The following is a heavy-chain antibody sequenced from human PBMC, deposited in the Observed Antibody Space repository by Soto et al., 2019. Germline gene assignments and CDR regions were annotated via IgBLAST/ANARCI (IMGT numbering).Heavy chain of an antibody. D-gene: IGHD3-9*01. V-gene: IGHV4-59*01. CDR2: IYYSGST. CDR3: ARDNILPVYPYYYCGMDV. CDR1: GGSIGSFY. J-gene: IGHJ6*02. Sequence: SETLSLTCTVSGGSIGSFYWSWIRQPPGKGREWIGYIYYSGSTNYNPSLKSRVTTSVDTSKNQFSLRLSSVTAADTAVYYCARDNILPVYPYYYCGMDVWGQGXTVTVSS.